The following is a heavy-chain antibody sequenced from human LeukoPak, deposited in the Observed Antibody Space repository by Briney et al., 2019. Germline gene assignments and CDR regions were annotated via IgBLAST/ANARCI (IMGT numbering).Heavy chain of an antibody. J-gene: IGHJ4*02. CDR3: ARSRGDDYGDV. CDR2: ISSNGGST. D-gene: IGHD4-17*01. V-gene: IGHV3-64*01. CDR1: GFTFSSYA. Sequence: GGSLRLSCAASGFTFSSYAMHWVRQAPGNGLEYVSAISSNGGSTYYANSVKGRFTISRDNSKNTLYLQMGSLRAEDMAVYYCARSRGDDYGDVWGQGTLVTVSS.